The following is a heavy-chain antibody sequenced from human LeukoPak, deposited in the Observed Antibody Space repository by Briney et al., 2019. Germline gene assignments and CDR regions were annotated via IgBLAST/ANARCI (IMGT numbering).Heavy chain of an antibody. Sequence: GGSLRLSCAASGFTFSDYYMSWIRQAPGKGLEWVSYISSSGSTIYYADSVKGRFTISRDNAKNSLYLQMNSLRAEDTAVYYCARDSAVAARIAFDIWGQGTMVTVSS. J-gene: IGHJ3*02. CDR2: ISSSGSTI. D-gene: IGHD6-19*01. CDR1: GFTFSDYY. CDR3: ARDSAVAARIAFDI. V-gene: IGHV3-11*04.